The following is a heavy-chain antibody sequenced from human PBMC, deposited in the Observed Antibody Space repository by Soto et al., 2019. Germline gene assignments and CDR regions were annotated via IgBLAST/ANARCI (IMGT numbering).Heavy chain of an antibody. Sequence: QVQLVQSGAEVKKPGASVKVSCKASGYTFTSYGMHWLRQAPGQRLEWMGWINPGNGNTKYSQKFQGRVTFTRGTSASTAYMELSSLRSEDTAVYYCARPYSSGWYDYWGQGTLVTVSS. CDR2: INPGNGNT. CDR1: GYTFTSYG. CDR3: ARPYSSGWYDY. D-gene: IGHD6-19*01. V-gene: IGHV1-3*01. J-gene: IGHJ4*02.